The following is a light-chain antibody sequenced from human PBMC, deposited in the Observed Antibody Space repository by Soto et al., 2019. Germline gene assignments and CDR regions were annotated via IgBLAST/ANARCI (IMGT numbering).Light chain of an antibody. CDR3: SSYTSSSRYI. Sequence: ALTQPPSVSGSPGQSVTISCTGTSSDVGRYDRVSWYQQSPGTAPKLIIYEVTNRPSGVPDRFSGSKSGNTASLTISGLQAEDEADFYCSSYTSSSRYIFGTGTKVTVL. CDR2: EVT. J-gene: IGLJ1*01. V-gene: IGLV2-18*02. CDR1: SSDVGRYDR.